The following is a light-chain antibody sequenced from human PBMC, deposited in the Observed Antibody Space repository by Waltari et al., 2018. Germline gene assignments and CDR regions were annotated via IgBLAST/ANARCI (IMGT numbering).Light chain of an antibody. Sequence: QSALTQPASVSGSPGQSITISCTGTRSDVGSYNLVSWYQHHPGKAPKCMIYEGSERPSGVSNRFSGAKSGNTASLKISGLQAEDEADYYCCSYAGSSPSVVFGGGTKLTVL. V-gene: IGLV2-23*01. CDR1: RSDVGSYNL. CDR3: CSYAGSSPSVV. CDR2: EGS. J-gene: IGLJ2*01.